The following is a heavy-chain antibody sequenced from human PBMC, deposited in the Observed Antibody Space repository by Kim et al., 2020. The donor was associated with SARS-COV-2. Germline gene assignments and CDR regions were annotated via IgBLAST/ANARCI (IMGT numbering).Heavy chain of an antibody. Sequence: SQTLSLTCAISGDSVSSNSAAWNWIRQSPSRGREWLGRTYYRSKWFHDYASSVKSRITINPDTSKNQFSLQLNSVTPEDTAVYYCARGSSGWLYNWFDPWGQGTLVTVSS. V-gene: IGHV6-1*01. D-gene: IGHD6-19*01. CDR1: GDSVSSNSAA. J-gene: IGHJ5*02. CDR3: ARGSSGWLYNWFDP. CDR2: TYYRSKWFH.